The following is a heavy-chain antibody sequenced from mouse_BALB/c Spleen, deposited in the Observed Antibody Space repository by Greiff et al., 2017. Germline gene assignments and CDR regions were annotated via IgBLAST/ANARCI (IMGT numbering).Heavy chain of an antibody. CDR1: GYSITSVYY. J-gene: IGHJ4*01. CDR3: ARDIYDGYYDAMDY. CDR2: ISYDGSN. Sequence: VQLKESGPGLVKPSQSLSLTCPVTGYSITSVYYWNWIRQFPGNKLEWMGYISYDGSNNYNPSLKNRISITRDTSKNQFFLKLNYVTTEDTATYYCARDIYDGYYDAMDYWGQGTSVTVSS. V-gene: IGHV3-6*02. D-gene: IGHD2-3*01.